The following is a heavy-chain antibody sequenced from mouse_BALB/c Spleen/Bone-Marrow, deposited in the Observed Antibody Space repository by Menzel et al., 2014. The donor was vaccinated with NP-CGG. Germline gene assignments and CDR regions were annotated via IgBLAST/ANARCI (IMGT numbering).Heavy chain of an antibody. CDR3: AARLSHLAMDY. CDR2: INPSNGRT. V-gene: IGHV1S81*02. Sequence: QVQLQQSGAELVKPGASLKLSCKASGYTFTNYWIHWVKQRPGQGLEWIGEINPSNGRTNYNEKFKTKATLTVDKSSSTAYMQLSSLTSEDSAVNYCAARLSHLAMDYWGQETSVTVSS. J-gene: IGHJ4*01. D-gene: IGHD2-2*01. CDR1: GYTFTNYW.